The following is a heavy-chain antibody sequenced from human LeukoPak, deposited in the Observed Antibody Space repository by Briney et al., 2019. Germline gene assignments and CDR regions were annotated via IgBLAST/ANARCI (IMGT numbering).Heavy chain of an antibody. CDR1: GFTFSSYA. CDR2: ISGSGGST. V-gene: IGHV3-23*01. Sequence: GGSLRLSCAASGFTFSSYAMSWVRQAPGKGLEWVSAISGSGGSTYYADSVKGRFTISRDNSKNTLYLQMNSLRAEDTAVYYCAKDQFIVVVVAPIDDFDYWGQGTLVTVSS. J-gene: IGHJ4*02. D-gene: IGHD2-15*01. CDR3: AKDQFIVVVVAPIDDFDY.